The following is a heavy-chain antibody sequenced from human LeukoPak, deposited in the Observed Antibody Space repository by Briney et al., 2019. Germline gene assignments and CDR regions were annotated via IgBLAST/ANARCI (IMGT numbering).Heavy chain of an antibody. Sequence: HSGGSLRLSCAASGFTFSSYWMPWVRQAPGKGLVWVSRINSDGSSTSYADSVKGRFTISRDNSKNTLYLQMNSLRAEDTAVYYCAREKLPIPGIAAAGHLDYWGQGTLVTVSS. V-gene: IGHV3-74*01. CDR2: INSDGSST. D-gene: IGHD6-13*01. J-gene: IGHJ4*02. CDR1: GFTFSSYW. CDR3: AREKLPIPGIAAAGHLDY.